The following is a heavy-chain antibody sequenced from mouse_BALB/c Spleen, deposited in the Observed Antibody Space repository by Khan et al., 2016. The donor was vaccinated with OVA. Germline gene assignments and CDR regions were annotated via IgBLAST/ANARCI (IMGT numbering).Heavy chain of an antibody. CDR3: ARKNYYGYAMDY. J-gene: IGHJ4*01. V-gene: IGHV3-2*02. CDR1: GYSITSGYA. CDR2: ISYSGST. D-gene: IGHD1-1*01. Sequence: VQLQQSGPGLVKPSQSLSLTCTVTGYSITSGYAWNWIRQFPGNKLEWMGYISYSGSTSYNPSLRSRISTTRDTSKNQFFLQLNSVTTEDTATYYCARKNYYGYAMDYWGQGTSVTVSS.